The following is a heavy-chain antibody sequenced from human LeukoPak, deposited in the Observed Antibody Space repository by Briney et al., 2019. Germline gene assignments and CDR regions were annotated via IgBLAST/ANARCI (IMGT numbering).Heavy chain of an antibody. Sequence: SETLSLTCTVSGGSISSGGYYRSWIHQHPGKGLEWIGYIYYSGSTYYNPSLKSRVTISVDTSKNQFSLKLSSVTAADTAVYYCARDRGYSGYGVYYYYGMDVWGQGTTVTVSS. J-gene: IGHJ6*02. CDR2: IYYSGST. CDR3: ARDRGYSGYGVYYYYGMDV. V-gene: IGHV4-31*03. D-gene: IGHD5-12*01. CDR1: GGSISSGGYY.